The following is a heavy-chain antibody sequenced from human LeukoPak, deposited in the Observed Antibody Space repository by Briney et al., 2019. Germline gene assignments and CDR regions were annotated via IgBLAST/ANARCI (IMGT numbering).Heavy chain of an antibody. D-gene: IGHD5-24*01. Sequence: SETLSLTCAVSGYSISSGYYWGWIRQPPGKRLEWIGSIYHSGSTYYNPSLKSRVTISVDTSKNQFSLKLSSVTAADTAVYYCARQEDGYNFPPDYWGQGTLVTVSS. J-gene: IGHJ4*02. V-gene: IGHV4-38-2*01. CDR2: IYHSGST. CDR3: ARQEDGYNFPPDY. CDR1: GYSISSGYY.